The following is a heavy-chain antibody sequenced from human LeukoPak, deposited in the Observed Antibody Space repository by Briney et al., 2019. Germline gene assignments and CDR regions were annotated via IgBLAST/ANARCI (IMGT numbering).Heavy chain of an antibody. CDR3: AKSSSGWYSFDY. J-gene: IGHJ4*02. D-gene: IGHD6-19*01. CDR1: GFTFSSNA. Sequence: PGGSLRLSCAASGFTFSSNAMSWVRQSPGKGMEWVSAISGSGGSTYYADSVKGRFTISRDNSKNTLCLQMNSLRAEDTAVYYCAKSSSGWYSFDYWGQGTLVTVSS. V-gene: IGHV3-23*01. CDR2: ISGSGGST.